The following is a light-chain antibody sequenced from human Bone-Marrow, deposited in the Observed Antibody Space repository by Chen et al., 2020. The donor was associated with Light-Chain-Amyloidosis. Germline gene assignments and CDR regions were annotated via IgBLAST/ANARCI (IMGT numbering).Light chain of an antibody. CDR2: RDT. CDR3: QSADSSGTYEVI. J-gene: IGLJ2*01. CDR1: DLPTKY. Sequence: SYELTQPHSVSVSPGQKARITCSGDDLPTKYAYWYQQKPGQAPVLVIHRDTERPSGISERFSGSSSGTTATLTISGVQAEDEADYHCQSADSSGTYEVIFGGGTKLTV. V-gene: IGLV3-25*03.